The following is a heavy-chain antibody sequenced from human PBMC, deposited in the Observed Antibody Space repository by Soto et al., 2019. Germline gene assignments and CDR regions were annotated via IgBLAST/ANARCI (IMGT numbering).Heavy chain of an antibody. CDR2: ISYDGSNK. CDR1: GFTFSSYA. V-gene: IGHV3-30-3*01. J-gene: IGHJ4*02. D-gene: IGHD6-6*01. Sequence: QVQLVESGGGVVQPGRSLRLSCAASGFTFSSYAMHWVRQAPGKGLEWVAVISYDGSNKYYADSVKGRFTISRDNSKNTLYLQMNSLRAEDTAVYYCARDPLYSSLYLFDYWGQGTLVTVSS. CDR3: ARDPLYSSLYLFDY.